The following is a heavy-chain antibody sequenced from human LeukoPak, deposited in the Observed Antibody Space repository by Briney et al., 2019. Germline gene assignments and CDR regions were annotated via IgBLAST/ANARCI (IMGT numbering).Heavy chain of an antibody. CDR1: GGSFSGYY. V-gene: IGHV4-34*01. CDR2: VNHSGST. Sequence: SETLSLTCAVYGGSFSGYYWSWIRQPPGKGLEWIGEVNHSGSTNYNPSLKSRVTISVDTSKNQFSLKLSSVTAADTAVYYCAREGDGYNYGFFDYWGQGTLVTVSS. D-gene: IGHD5-24*01. CDR3: AREGDGYNYGFFDY. J-gene: IGHJ4*02.